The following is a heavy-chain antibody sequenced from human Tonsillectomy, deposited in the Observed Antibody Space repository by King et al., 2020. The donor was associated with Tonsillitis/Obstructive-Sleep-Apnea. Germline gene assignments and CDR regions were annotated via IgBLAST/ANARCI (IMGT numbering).Heavy chain of an antibody. Sequence: VQLQQSGPGLVKPSQTLSLICAISGDSVSSNSAAWNWIRQSPSRGLEWLGRTYYRSKWYYDYALSVESRITINPDTSKNQFSLQLNSVTPDDTAVYYCTSGWALNYWGRGTLVTVSS. CDR3: TSGWALNY. CDR2: TYYRSKWYY. D-gene: IGHD6-19*01. V-gene: IGHV6-1*01. CDR1: GDSVSSNSAA. J-gene: IGHJ4*02.